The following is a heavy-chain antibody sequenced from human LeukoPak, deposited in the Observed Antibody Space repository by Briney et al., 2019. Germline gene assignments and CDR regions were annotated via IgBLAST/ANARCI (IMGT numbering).Heavy chain of an antibody. Sequence: SETLSLTCAVYGGSFSGYYWSWIRQPPGKGLEWIGEINHSGSTNYNPSLKSRVTISVDTSKNQFSLKLSSVTAADTAVYYCASYLVGAPYYFDSWGQGTLVTVSS. CDR1: GGSFSGYY. J-gene: IGHJ4*02. V-gene: IGHV4-34*01. D-gene: IGHD1-26*01. CDR3: ASYLVGAPYYFDS. CDR2: INHSGST.